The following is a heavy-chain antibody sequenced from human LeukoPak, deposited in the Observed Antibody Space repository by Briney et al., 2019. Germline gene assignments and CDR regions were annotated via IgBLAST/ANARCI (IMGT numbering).Heavy chain of an antibody. V-gene: IGHV3-7*01. D-gene: IGHD3-3*01. J-gene: IGHJ5*02. CDR2: IKYDGSEK. Sequence: GGSLRLSCAASGFSFSTTWMTWVRQAPGKGLEWVANIKYDGSEKYYADSLKGRFTLSRDNAKDSLYLQMNSLRAEDTAVYYCARDSFTIFGVVTRYWFDPWGQGTLVTVSS. CDR3: ARDSFTIFGVVTRYWFDP. CDR1: GFSFSTTW.